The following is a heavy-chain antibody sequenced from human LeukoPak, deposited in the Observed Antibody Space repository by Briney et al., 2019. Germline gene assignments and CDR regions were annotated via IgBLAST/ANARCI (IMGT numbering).Heavy chain of an antibody. CDR3: ARDRTNFDY. Sequence: GGSLRLYCAASGFTFSTNGMHWVRQAPGKGPEWLSYISGDSSATVYRDSVKGRFTISRDNAKSSLYLQMSSLRDEDTAVYYCARDRTNFDYWGQGTLVTVSS. CDR2: ISGDSSAT. D-gene: IGHD1-14*01. J-gene: IGHJ4*02. CDR1: GFTFSTNG. V-gene: IGHV3-48*02.